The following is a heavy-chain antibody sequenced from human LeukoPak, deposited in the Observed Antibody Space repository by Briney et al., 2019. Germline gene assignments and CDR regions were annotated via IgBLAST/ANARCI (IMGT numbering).Heavy chain of an antibody. J-gene: IGHJ4*02. CDR2: ISGSGGST. V-gene: IGHV3-23*01. Sequence: PGGSLRLSCAASGFTFSSYAMSWVRQAPGKGLEWVSAISGSGGSTYYADSVKGRFTISRDNSKNTLYLQMNSLRAEDTAVYYCARDFALELRYFDWPTQGQPDYWGQGTLVTVSS. CDR1: GFTFSSYA. CDR3: ARDFALELRYFDWPTQGQPDY. D-gene: IGHD3-9*01.